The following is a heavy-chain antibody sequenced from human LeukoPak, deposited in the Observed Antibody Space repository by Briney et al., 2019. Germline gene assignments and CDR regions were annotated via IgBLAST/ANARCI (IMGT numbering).Heavy chain of an antibody. J-gene: IGHJ5*02. CDR2: IYHSGNA. CDR3: ARDRCSSTSCYEGFDP. D-gene: IGHD2-2*01. CDR1: GAPVYSDGFY. V-gene: IGHV4-31*03. Sequence: SQTLSLTCTVSGAPVYSDGFYWPWIRQRPGTGLEWIGYIYHSGNANYNPSLQSRVVISVDTSKNQFSLTLSSVTAADTAVYYCARDRCSSTSCYEGFDPWGQGTLVTVSS.